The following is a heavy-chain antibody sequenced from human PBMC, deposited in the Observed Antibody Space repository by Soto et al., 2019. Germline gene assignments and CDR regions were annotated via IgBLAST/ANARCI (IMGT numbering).Heavy chain of an antibody. CDR1: GGSISSYY. V-gene: IGHV4-59*08. Sequence: SETLSLTCTVFGGSISSYYWSWIRQPPGKGLEWIGYIYYSGSTNYNPSLKSRVTISVDTSKNQFSLKLSSVTAADTAVYYCARHPRDSSGEADYWGQGTLVTVSS. CDR2: IYYSGST. D-gene: IGHD6-19*01. J-gene: IGHJ4*02. CDR3: ARHPRDSSGEADY.